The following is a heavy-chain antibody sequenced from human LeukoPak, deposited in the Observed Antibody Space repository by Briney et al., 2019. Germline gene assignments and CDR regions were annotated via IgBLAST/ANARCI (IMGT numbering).Heavy chain of an antibody. Sequence: GRSLRLSCAASGFTFDDYAMHWVRQAPGKGLEWVSGISWNSGSIGYADSVKGRFTISRDNAKNSLYLQMNSLRAEDTALYYCAKESIYYDSSGYYLNFDYWGQGTLVTVSS. CDR3: AKESIYYDSSGYYLNFDY. J-gene: IGHJ4*02. CDR2: ISWNSGSI. D-gene: IGHD3-22*01. CDR1: GFTFDDYA. V-gene: IGHV3-9*01.